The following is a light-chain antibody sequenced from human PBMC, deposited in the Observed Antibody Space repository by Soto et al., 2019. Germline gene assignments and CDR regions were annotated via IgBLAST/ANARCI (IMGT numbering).Light chain of an antibody. CDR2: NES. Sequence: EMVLTQSPGALSLSPGEISSLPCRSSQSVSSNYLAWHQQKPGQAPRLLIYNESSRATGIPERFSGSGSGTDFTLTIRRLEPEDFAVYYCKKYVSKPLTFGGGTKVDIK. CDR3: KKYVSKPLT. CDR1: QSVSSNY. J-gene: IGKJ4*01. V-gene: IGKV3-20*01.